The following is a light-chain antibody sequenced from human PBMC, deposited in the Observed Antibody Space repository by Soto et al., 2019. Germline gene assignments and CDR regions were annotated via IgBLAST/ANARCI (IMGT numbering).Light chain of an antibody. Sequence: DIHMTRSPSSLSSSVLDIVTMTCLASQSISSYLNWYQQKPGKAPKLLINIASSLQSGVPSRFSGSGSGTDFTLTISNVQPEDFATYYCQQTYSTPHPFGQGTRLEIK. CDR2: IAS. V-gene: IGKV1-39*01. CDR3: QQTYSTPHP. J-gene: IGKJ5*01. CDR1: QSISSY.